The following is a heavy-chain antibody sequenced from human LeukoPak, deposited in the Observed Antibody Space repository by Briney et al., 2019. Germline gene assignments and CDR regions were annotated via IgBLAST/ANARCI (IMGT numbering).Heavy chain of an antibody. D-gene: IGHD4-17*01. CDR1: GFTFDDYG. Sequence: GGSLRLSCAASGFTFDDYGMSWVRQAPGKRLEWVSGINWNGGSTGYADSVKGRFTISRDNAKNSLYLQMNSLRAEDTALYYCARSTTVTTGPHAFDIWGQGTMVTVSS. CDR3: ARSTTVTTGPHAFDI. J-gene: IGHJ3*02. V-gene: IGHV3-20*04. CDR2: INWNGGST.